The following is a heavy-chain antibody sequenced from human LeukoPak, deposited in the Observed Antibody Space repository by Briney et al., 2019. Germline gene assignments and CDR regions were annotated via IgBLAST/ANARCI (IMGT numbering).Heavy chain of an antibody. CDR2: IKQDGSEK. D-gene: IGHD3-10*01. CDR1: GFTFSSYA. V-gene: IGHV3-7*01. J-gene: IGHJ4*02. Sequence: GGSLRLSCAASGFTFSSYAMSWVRQAPGKGLEWVANIKQDGSEKYNVDSVKGRFTISRDNAKNSLYLQMNSLRAEDTAVYYCARIRYGSGSYHDYWGQGTLVTVSS. CDR3: ARIRYGSGSYHDY.